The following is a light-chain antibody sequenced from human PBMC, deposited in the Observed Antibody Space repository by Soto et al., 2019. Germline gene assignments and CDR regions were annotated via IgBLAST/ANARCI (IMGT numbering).Light chain of an antibody. Sequence: QSALTQPASVSGSPGQSITISCTGTSSDVGRYRYVSWYQQHPGKAPKLIIYEVNNRPSGVSFRFSGSKSGNTASLTISGLQAEDEAEYYCSSYKSDSTYVFGTGTKVTVL. CDR2: EVN. CDR1: SSDVGRYRY. J-gene: IGLJ1*01. CDR3: SSYKSDSTYV. V-gene: IGLV2-14*01.